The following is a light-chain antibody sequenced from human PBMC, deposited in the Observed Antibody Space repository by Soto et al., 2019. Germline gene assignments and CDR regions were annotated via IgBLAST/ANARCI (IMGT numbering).Light chain of an antibody. Sequence: QSVLTQPPSASGTPGQRVTISCSGSSSNIGSNSVNWYQQLPGAAPKLLIYSNNQRPSGVPDRFSGSKSGTSASLAISGLQSEDEADYYSAAWDDSLNGREVFVTGTKVTVL. CDR1: SSNIGSNS. CDR2: SNN. J-gene: IGLJ1*01. CDR3: AAWDDSLNGREV. V-gene: IGLV1-44*01.